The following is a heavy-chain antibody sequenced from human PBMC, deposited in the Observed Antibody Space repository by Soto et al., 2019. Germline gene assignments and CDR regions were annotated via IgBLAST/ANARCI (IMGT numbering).Heavy chain of an antibody. D-gene: IGHD6-13*01. CDR2: VYYSGNS. V-gene: IGHV4-59*08. CDR3: ARGVSGYSLDY. J-gene: IGHJ4*02. CDR1: GGSISSDY. Sequence: PSETLSLTCTVSGGSISSDYWSWIRQPPGKGLEWIGYVYYSGNSYLKPSLRSRVTISVGTSKNHFSLKMRSVTAADTAVYYCARGVSGYSLDYWGQGTLVTVSS.